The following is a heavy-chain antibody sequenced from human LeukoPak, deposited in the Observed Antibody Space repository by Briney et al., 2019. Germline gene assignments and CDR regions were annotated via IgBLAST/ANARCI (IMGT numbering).Heavy chain of an antibody. V-gene: IGHV4-34*01. CDR3: ARKGSRIQLWFPVDY. Sequence: SETLSLTCAVYGGSFSGYYWSWIRQPPGKGLEWIGEINHSGSTNYNPSLKSRVTISVDTSKNQFSLKLSSVTAADTAVYYCARKGSRIQLWFPVDYWGQGTPVTVSS. D-gene: IGHD5-18*01. CDR1: GGSFSGYY. CDR2: INHSGST. J-gene: IGHJ4*02.